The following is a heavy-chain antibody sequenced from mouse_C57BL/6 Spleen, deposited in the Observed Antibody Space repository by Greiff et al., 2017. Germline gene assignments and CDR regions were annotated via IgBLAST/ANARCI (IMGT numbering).Heavy chain of an antibody. J-gene: IGHJ2*01. D-gene: IGHD1-1*01. Sequence: VQLKQPGAELVKPGASVKLSCKASGYTFTSYWMHWVKQRPGQGLEWIGMIHPNSGSTNYNEKFKSKATLTVDKSSSTAYMQLSSLTSEDSAVYYCAREETTVVATGFDYWGQGTTLTVSS. CDR1: GYTFTSYW. V-gene: IGHV1-64*01. CDR3: AREETTVVATGFDY. CDR2: IHPNSGST.